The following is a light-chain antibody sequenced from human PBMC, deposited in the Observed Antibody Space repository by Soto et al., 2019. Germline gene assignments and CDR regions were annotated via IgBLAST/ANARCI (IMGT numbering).Light chain of an antibody. J-gene: IGLJ2*01. CDR2: EGS. Sequence: QSVLTQPASVSGSPGQSITISCTGTSSDVGSYNLVSWYQQHPGKAPKLMIYEGSKRPSGVSNRFSGSKSGNTASLTISGLQAEDEADYYCCSYAGGGTFVFGRGTKLTVL. V-gene: IGLV2-23*03. CDR1: SSDVGSYNL. CDR3: CSYAGGGTFV.